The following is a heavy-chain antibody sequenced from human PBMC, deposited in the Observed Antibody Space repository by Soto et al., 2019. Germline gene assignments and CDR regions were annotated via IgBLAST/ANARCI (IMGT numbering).Heavy chain of an antibody. V-gene: IGHV1-69*13. CDR2: IIPIFGTA. CDR1: GGTFSSYA. CDR3: SRDQRVTSYYGMDV. Sequence: GASVKVSCKASGGTFSSYAISWVRQAPGQGLEWMGGIIPIFGTANYAQKFQGRVTITADESTSTAYMELSSLRSEDTAVYYCSRDQRVTSYYGMDVWDQGTTVTVSS. D-gene: IGHD4-4*01. J-gene: IGHJ6*02.